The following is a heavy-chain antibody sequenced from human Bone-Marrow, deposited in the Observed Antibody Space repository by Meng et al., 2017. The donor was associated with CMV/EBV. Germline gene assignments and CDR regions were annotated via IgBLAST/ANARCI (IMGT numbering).Heavy chain of an antibody. CDR2: INWNGGST. CDR1: GFTVSSNY. D-gene: IGHD2-8*01. CDR3: ARDKTAGLNGGMDV. V-gene: IGHV3-20*03. J-gene: IGHJ6*02. Sequence: GESLKISTASSGFTVSSNYMSWVRQAPGKGLEWVSGINWNGGSTGYADPVKGRFTISRDNSTNSLYLEMNSLRAEDTALYYCARDKTAGLNGGMDVWGQGTTVTVSS.